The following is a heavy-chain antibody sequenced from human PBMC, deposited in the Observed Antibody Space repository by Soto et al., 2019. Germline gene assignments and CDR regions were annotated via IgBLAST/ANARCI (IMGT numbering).Heavy chain of an antibody. Sequence: TLSLTCAVSGGSISSSNWWSWVRQPPGKGLEWIGEIYHSGSTNYNPSLKSRVTISVDKSKNQFSLKLSSVAAADTAVYYCARYSYYYDSSGYYVGFDYWGQGTLVTVSS. J-gene: IGHJ4*02. D-gene: IGHD3-22*01. V-gene: IGHV4-4*02. CDR2: IYHSGST. CDR3: ARYSYYYDSSGYYVGFDY. CDR1: GGSISSSNW.